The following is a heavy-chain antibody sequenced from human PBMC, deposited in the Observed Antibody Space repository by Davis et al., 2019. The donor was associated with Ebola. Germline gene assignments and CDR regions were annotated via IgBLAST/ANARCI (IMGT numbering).Heavy chain of an antibody. V-gene: IGHV1-2*02. D-gene: IGHD2-2*01. CDR1: GYIFTGYY. J-gene: IGHJ4*02. Sequence: ASVQVSCKTSGYIFTGYYMHWVRQAPGQGLAWMGWINPNTYDRGYLQKFQDRVTMTRDTSINTVYMQLSGVTSDDTAVYFCARESGYCSSTSCSKQSFDYWGQGTLVTVSS. CDR2: INPNTYDR. CDR3: ARESGYCSSTSCSKQSFDY.